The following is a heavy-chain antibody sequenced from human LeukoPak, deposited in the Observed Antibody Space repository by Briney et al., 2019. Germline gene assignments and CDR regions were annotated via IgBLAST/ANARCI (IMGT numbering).Heavy chain of an antibody. D-gene: IGHD3-22*01. Sequence: GGSLRLSCATSGFTISPYSMSWVRQAPGKGLEWVACISSSGSHTYYADSVKGRFIISRDNAKNSMSLRINGLRVEDTAMYFCARGDVDYYDSSGSDAFYTWGQGTRVTVSS. V-gene: IGHV3-21*06. CDR1: GFTISPYS. CDR2: ISSSGSHT. J-gene: IGHJ3*02. CDR3: ARGDVDYYDSSGSDAFYT.